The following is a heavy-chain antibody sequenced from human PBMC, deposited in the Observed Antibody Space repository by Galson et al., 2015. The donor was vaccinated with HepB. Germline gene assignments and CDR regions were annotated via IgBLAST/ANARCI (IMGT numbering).Heavy chain of an antibody. CDR1: GYSFTSYW. Sequence: QSGAEVKKPGESLKISCKGSGYSFTSYWIGWVRQMPGKGLEWMGIIYPGDSDTRYSPSFQGQVTISADKSISTAYLQWSSLKASDTAMYYCARRGVPATAREYNWFDPWGQGTLVTVSS. D-gene: IGHD2-2*01. J-gene: IGHJ5*02. V-gene: IGHV5-51*03. CDR2: IYPGDSDT. CDR3: ARRGVPATAREYNWFDP.